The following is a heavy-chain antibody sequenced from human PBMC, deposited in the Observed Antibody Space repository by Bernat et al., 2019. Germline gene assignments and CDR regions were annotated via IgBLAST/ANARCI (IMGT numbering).Heavy chain of an antibody. J-gene: IGHJ4*02. CDR2: IYYSGST. CDR3: ARRTYYYDSSGYYVFDY. V-gene: IGHV4-39*01. D-gene: IGHD3-22*01. Sequence: QLQLQESGPGLVKPSETLSLTCTVSVGSISSSSYYWGWIRQPPGKGLEWIGSIYYSGSTYYNPYLKSRVTISVDTSKNQFSLRLSSVTAADTAVDYCARRTYYYDSSGYYVFDYWGQGTLVTVSS. CDR1: VGSISSSSYY.